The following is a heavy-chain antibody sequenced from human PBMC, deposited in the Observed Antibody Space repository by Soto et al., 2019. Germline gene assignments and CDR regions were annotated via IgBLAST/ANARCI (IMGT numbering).Heavy chain of an antibody. D-gene: IGHD4-17*01. CDR2: IIPILGIA. CDR3: ARDRGGGYTTVPPPNMDY. V-gene: IGHV1-69*08. J-gene: IGHJ4*02. Sequence: QVQLVQSGAEVKKPGSSVKVSCKASGGTFSSYTISWVRQAPGQGLEWMGRIIPILGIANYAQKFQGRVTITADKSTSTAYMELSSLRSEDTAVYYCARDRGGGYTTVPPPNMDYWGQGTLVTVSS. CDR1: GGTFSSYT.